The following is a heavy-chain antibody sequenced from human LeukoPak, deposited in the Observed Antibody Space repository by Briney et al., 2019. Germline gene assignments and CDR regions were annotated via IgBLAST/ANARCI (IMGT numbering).Heavy chain of an antibody. D-gene: IGHD1-14*01. Sequence: SVKVSCKPSGGTLSSYAISWVRQAPGQRLEGMGGFIPIFGTANYAQKFQCRVTITADESTTTAYMELSSLRSEDTAVYYCATPKGIIGLDWFDPWGQGTLVTVSS. CDR1: GGTLSSYA. CDR2: FIPIFGTA. V-gene: IGHV1-69*01. J-gene: IGHJ5*02. CDR3: ATPKGIIGLDWFDP.